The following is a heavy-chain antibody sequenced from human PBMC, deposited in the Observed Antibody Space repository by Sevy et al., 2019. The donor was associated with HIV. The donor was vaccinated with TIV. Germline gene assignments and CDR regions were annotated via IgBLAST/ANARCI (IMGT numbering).Heavy chain of an antibody. Sequence: SETLSLTCTVSGGSISSSSYFWGWIRQPPGKGLELIGSIYYSGRTYYNPSLKSRVTISVDTSKNQFSLKLSSVTAADTAVYYWARQIYGDYGDGFDYWGQGTLVTVSS. CDR1: GGSISSSSYF. CDR2: IYYSGRT. CDR3: ARQIYGDYGDGFDY. J-gene: IGHJ4*02. V-gene: IGHV4-39*01. D-gene: IGHD4-17*01.